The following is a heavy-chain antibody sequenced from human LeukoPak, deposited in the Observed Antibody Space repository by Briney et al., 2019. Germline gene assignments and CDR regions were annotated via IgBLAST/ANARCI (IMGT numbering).Heavy chain of an antibody. CDR2: FNHSGST. CDR1: GGSFSGYY. V-gene: IGHV4-34*01. Sequence: PSETLSLTCAVYGGSFSGYYWSWIRQPPGKGLEWIGEFNHSGSTNYNPSLKSRVTISVDASKNQFSLKLSSVTAADTAVYYCARGRYYDFWSGYVFDPWGQGTLVTVSS. J-gene: IGHJ5*02. D-gene: IGHD3-3*01. CDR3: ARGRYYDFWSGYVFDP.